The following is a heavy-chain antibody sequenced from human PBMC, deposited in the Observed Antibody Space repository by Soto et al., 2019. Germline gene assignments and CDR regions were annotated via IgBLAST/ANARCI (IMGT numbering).Heavy chain of an antibody. CDR3: AREGTAILWFGEGGGMDV. CDR2: INHSGST. D-gene: IGHD3-10*01. V-gene: IGHV4-34*01. J-gene: IGHJ6*02. CDR1: GGSFSGYY. Sequence: QVQLQQWGAGLLKPSETLSLTCAVYGGSFSGYYWSWIRQPPGKGLEWIGEINHSGSTNYNPSLKSRVTISVDTSKNQFSLKLSSVTAADTAVYYCAREGTAILWFGEGGGMDVWGQGTTVTVSS.